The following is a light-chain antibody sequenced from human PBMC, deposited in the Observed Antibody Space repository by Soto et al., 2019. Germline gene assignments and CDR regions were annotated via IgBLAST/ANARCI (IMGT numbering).Light chain of an antibody. CDR2: KAS. CDR3: QQYNSYPLT. V-gene: IGKV1-5*03. J-gene: IGKJ4*01. Sequence: DIQMTQSPSTLSASVGDRVTITCRASQSISSWLAWYQQKTGKAPKLLIYKASSLESGVPSRVSGSGSGTEFTLTISGLQPDDFATYYCQQYNSYPLTFGGGTKVEVK. CDR1: QSISSW.